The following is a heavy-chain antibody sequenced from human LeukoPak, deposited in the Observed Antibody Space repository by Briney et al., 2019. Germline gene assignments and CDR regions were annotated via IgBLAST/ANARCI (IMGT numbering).Heavy chain of an antibody. CDR1: GGSISSSSYY. D-gene: IGHD6-19*01. Sequence: SETLSLTCTVSGGSISSSSYYWGWIRQPPGKGLEWIGSIYYIGSTYYHPSLKSRVTISVDTSKNQFSLKLSSVTAADTAVYYCARDGSSGNNWFDPWGQGTLVTVSS. J-gene: IGHJ5*02. CDR2: IYYIGST. V-gene: IGHV4-39*07. CDR3: ARDGSSGNNWFDP.